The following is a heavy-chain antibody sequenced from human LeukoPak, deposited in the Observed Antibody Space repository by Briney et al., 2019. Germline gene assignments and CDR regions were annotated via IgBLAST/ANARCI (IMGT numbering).Heavy chain of an antibody. D-gene: IGHD2-8*01. CDR3: ASLHGPIHH. CDR1: GGSISSYY. Sequence: SETLSLTCTVSGGSISSYYWSWIRQPPGKGLEWIGYIYYSGSTNYNPSLKSRVTISVDTSKNQFSLNLMSLTAADTALYYCASLHGPIHHWGQGTLVTVSS. CDR2: IYYSGST. J-gene: IGHJ4*02. V-gene: IGHV4-59*12.